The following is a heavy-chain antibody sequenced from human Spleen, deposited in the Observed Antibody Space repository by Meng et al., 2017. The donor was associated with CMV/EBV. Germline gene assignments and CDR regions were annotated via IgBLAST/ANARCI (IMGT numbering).Heavy chain of an antibody. J-gene: IGHJ4*02. V-gene: IGHV4-34*01. CDR3: ARDRHRYCSSTSCYTVDY. CDR2: INHSGST. D-gene: IGHD2-2*02. CDR1: GFTFSSYW. Sequence: ESLKISCAASGFTFSSYWMSWIRQPPGKGLEWIGEINHSGSTNYNPSLKSRVTISVDTSKNQFYLKLSSVTAADTAVYYCARDRHRYCSSTSCYTVDYWGQGTLVTVSS.